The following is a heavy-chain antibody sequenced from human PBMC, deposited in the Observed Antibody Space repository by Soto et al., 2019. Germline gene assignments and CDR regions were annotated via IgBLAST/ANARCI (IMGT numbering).Heavy chain of an antibody. Sequence: PGGSLRLSCAASGFTFTTYAMSWVRQAPGKGLEWVSSISGSGDSTYYADSVKGRFTISRDNSKNTVYLQMNSLRAEDTAVYYCAKDSFNANAPYHAIGFSFGYWGQGXLVTVYS. CDR1: GFTFTTYA. CDR2: ISGSGDST. J-gene: IGHJ4*02. CDR3: AKDSFNANAPYHAIGFSFGY. V-gene: IGHV3-23*01. D-gene: IGHD2-21*01.